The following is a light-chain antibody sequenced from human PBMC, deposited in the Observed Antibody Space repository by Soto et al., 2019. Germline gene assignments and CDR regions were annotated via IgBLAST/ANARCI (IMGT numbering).Light chain of an antibody. CDR2: EVT. CDR3: SSFTSRFTFV. V-gene: IGLV2-14*01. CDR1: RSYVGAYNY. Sequence: QSALTLPASVSGSPGQSIAISGTGTRSYVGAYNYVSWYQQHPGKAPKLMISEVTNRPSGVSDRFSGSKSGNTASLTISGLQAEDEADYYCSSFTSRFTFVFGTGTKVTVL. J-gene: IGLJ1*01.